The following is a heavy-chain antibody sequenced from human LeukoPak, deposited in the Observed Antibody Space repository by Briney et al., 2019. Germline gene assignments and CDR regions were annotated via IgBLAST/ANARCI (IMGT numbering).Heavy chain of an antibody. D-gene: IGHD6-6*01. CDR3: ARERYSSSSGGDY. Sequence: PGGSLRLSCAASGFTFSTYGMNWVRQAPGKGLEWVSGISPSGDITYYADSVMGRFSISRDNPKSTVSLQMNSLRAEDTAVYYCARERYSSSSGGDYWGQGTLVTVSS. CDR1: GFTFSTYG. J-gene: IGHJ4*02. V-gene: IGHV3-23*01. CDR2: ISPSGDIT.